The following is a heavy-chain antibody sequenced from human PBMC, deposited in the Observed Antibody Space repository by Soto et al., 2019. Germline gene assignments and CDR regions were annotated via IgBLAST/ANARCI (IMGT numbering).Heavy chain of an antibody. D-gene: IGHD3-3*01. CDR3: ARGDSTEWSNGVRSFFYNPDMAV. CDR2: INPKSGGT. Sequence: ASVKVSCKASGYSFTDYHIHWVRQAPGQGLEWLGRINPKSGGTSTAQKFQGWVTMTTDTSISTASMELTRLTSDDTAIYYCARGDSTEWSNGVRSFFYNPDMAVSGQGTTLIV. CDR1: GYSFTDYH. V-gene: IGHV1-2*04. J-gene: IGHJ6*02.